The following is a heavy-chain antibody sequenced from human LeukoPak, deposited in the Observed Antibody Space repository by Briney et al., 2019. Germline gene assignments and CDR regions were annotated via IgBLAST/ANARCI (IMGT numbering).Heavy chain of an antibody. J-gene: IGHJ5*02. CDR2: IKQDGSEK. Sequence: GGSLRLSCAAPGFTFRSYWMNWVRQAPGKGLEWVANIKQDGSEKYHVDSVKGRFTISRDNAKNSLYLQMNSLRAEDTAVYYCAREYYYGSGSSSFWFDPWGQGTLVTVSS. D-gene: IGHD3-10*01. CDR1: GFTFRSYW. V-gene: IGHV3-7*01. CDR3: AREYYYGSGSSSFWFDP.